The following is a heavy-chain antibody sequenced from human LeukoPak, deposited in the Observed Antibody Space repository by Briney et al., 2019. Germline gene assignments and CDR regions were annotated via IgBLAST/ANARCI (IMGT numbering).Heavy chain of an antibody. CDR3: AKDLGGSYFDY. Sequence: GGSLRLSCAASGFTVGSNYMSWVRQAPGRGLEWVSVMYSGGSTYYADSVKGRFTISRDNSKNTLYLQMNSLRAEDTAVYYCAKDLGGSYFDYRGQGTLVTVSS. CDR1: GFTVGSNY. J-gene: IGHJ4*02. V-gene: IGHV3-66*01. D-gene: IGHD1-26*01. CDR2: MYSGGST.